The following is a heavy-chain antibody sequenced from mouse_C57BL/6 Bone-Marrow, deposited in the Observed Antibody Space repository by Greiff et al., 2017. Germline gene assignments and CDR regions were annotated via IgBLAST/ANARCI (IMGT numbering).Heavy chain of an antibody. Sequence: QVQLLQSGAELARPGASVKLSCTASGYTFTSYGISWVKQRTGQGLEWIGEIYPRSGNTYYNEKFKGKATLTADKSSSTVYMELRSLTSEDSAVYFCAREGAYYSYYDFAYWGQGTLVTVSA. CDR1: GYTFTSYG. J-gene: IGHJ3*01. CDR2: IYPRSGNT. V-gene: IGHV1-81*01. D-gene: IGHD2-12*01. CDR3: AREGAYYSYYDFAY.